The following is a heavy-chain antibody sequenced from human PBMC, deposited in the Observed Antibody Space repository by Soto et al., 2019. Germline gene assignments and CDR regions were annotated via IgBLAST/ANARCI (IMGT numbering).Heavy chain of an antibody. V-gene: IGHV1-69*02. J-gene: IGHJ4*01. CDR3: ARGDTPDLNTARRGTVSLLAD. CDR2: IIPILGIA. CDR1: GGTFSSYT. Sequence: SVKVSCKASGGTFSSYTISWVRQAPGQGLEWMGRIIPILGIANYAQKFQGRVTITADKSTSTAYMELSSLRSEDTAVYYCARGDTPDLNTARRGTVSLLADWGQGTLVTVSS. D-gene: IGHD5-18*01.